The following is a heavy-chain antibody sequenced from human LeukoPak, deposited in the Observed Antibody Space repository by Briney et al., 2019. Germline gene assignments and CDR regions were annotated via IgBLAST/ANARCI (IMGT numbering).Heavy chain of an antibody. Sequence: GGSLRLSCAASGFSFDDYGMSWVRRAPGKGLEWVSGINWNGGSTSYADSVKGRFTISRDNAKNSLYLQMNSLRAEDTAVYYCAELGITMIGGVWGKGTTVTISS. CDR1: GFSFDDYG. V-gene: IGHV3-20*04. CDR2: INWNGGST. D-gene: IGHD3-10*02. CDR3: AELGITMIGGV. J-gene: IGHJ6*04.